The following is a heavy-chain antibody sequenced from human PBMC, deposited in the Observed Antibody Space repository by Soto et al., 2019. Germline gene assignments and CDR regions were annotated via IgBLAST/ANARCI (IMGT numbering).Heavy chain of an antibody. Sequence: SVKVSCKASGGTFSSYAISWVRQAPGQGLEWMGGIIPIFGTANYAQKFQGRVTITADESTSTAYMELSSLRSEDTAVYYCARTLEMATIRGWGDAFDIWGQGTMVNVS. CDR2: IIPIFGTA. CDR1: GGTFSSYA. V-gene: IGHV1-69*13. CDR3: ARTLEMATIRGWGDAFDI. D-gene: IGHD5-12*01. J-gene: IGHJ3*02.